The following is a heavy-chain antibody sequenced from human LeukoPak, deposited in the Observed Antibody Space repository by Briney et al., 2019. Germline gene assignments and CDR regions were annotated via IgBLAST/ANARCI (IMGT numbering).Heavy chain of an antibody. CDR2: INPNSGGT. CDR1: GYTFTGYY. J-gene: IGHJ2*01. CDR3: ARESSAELLRNWYFDL. Sequence: VSVKVSCKASGYTFTGYYMHWVRQAAGQGLEWMGWINPNSGGTNYAQKFQGRVTMTRDTSISTAYMELSRLRSDDTAVYYCARESSAELLRNWYFDLWGRGTLVTVSS. V-gene: IGHV1-2*02. D-gene: IGHD2-15*01.